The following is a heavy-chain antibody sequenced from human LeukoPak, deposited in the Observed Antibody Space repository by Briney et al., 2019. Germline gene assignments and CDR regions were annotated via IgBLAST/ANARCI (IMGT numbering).Heavy chain of an antibody. CDR3: ARDENGYVWGSFRA. CDR2: FANTAFA. CDR1: GDAINSGGYF. D-gene: IGHD3-16*02. V-gene: IGHV4-30-4*07. Sequence: PSETLSLTCAVSGDAINSGGYFWTWVRQPPGKGLECIGYFANTAFAYYNPSLKNRVIMSLDTSKNQFSLRLNSVTAADTAVYYCARDENGYVWGSFRAWGQGTLVTVSS. J-gene: IGHJ5*02.